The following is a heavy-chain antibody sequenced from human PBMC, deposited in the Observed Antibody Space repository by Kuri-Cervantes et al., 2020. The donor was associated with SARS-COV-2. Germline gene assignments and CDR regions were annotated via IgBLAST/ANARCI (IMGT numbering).Heavy chain of an antibody. CDR1: GGTFSSYA. D-gene: IGHD3-10*01. CDR3: ARSNYGSGSPYRPGAYYYYMDV. J-gene: IGHJ6*03. Sequence: SVKVSCKASGGTFSSYAISWVRQAPGQGLEWMGGTIPIFGTADYAQKFQSRVTITADESTSTAYMELSSLRSEDTAVYYCARSNYGSGSPYRPGAYYYYMDVWGKGTTVTVSS. CDR2: TIPIFGTA. V-gene: IGHV1-69*13.